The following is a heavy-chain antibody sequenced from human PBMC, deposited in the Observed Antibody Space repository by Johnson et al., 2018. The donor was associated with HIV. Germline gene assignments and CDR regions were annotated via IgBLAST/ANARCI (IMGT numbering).Heavy chain of an antibody. D-gene: IGHD5-24*01. J-gene: IGHJ3*02. Sequence: EVQLVESGGGLVQPGGSLRLSCAASGFTVSSYYMSWVRQAPGKGLEWVSGISWNSGIIDYADSVKGRLTISRANSKNTLYLQMNNLRAEDTALYYCARACRDGYTCDAFDIWGQGTMVTVSS. CDR1: GFTVSSYY. CDR3: ARACRDGYTCDAFDI. V-gene: IGHV3-48*04. CDR2: SWNSGII.